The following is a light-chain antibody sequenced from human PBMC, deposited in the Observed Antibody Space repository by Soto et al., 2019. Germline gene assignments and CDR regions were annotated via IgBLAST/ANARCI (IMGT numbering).Light chain of an antibody. CDR3: SSYTSRSTLV. V-gene: IGLV2-14*01. Sequence: QSALTQPASVSGSPGQSITISCTGTNSDVGGYNYVSWYQQRPGKAPKLIISEVSARPSGVSNRFSGSKSGITASLTISGLQAEDAADYFCSSYTSRSTLVFGVGTKLTVL. CDR2: EVS. J-gene: IGLJ3*02. CDR1: NSDVGGYNY.